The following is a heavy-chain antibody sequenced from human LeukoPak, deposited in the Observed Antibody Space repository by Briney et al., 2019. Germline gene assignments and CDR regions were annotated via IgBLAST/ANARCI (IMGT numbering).Heavy chain of an antibody. J-gene: IGHJ3*02. D-gene: IGHD4-23*01. CDR3: AGDYGGNSGAFDI. CDR1: GGTFSSYA. V-gene: IGHV1-69*05. CDR2: IIPIFGTA. Sequence: SVKVSCKASGGTFSSYAISWVRQAPGQGLEWMGRIIPIFGTANSAQKFQGRVTITTDESTSTAYMELSSLRSEDTAVYYCAGDYGGNSGAFDIWGQGTMVTVSS.